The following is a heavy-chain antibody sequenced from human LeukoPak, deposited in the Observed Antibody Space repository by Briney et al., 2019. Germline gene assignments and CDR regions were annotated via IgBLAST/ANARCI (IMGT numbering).Heavy chain of an antibody. CDR3: ASHRSNWKGPNFDY. CDR2: IFYSGST. Sequence: PSETLSLTCTVSGGSISSYYWSWIRQPPGKELEWIGYIFYSGSTNYNPSLKSRVTISVDTSKNQFSLKLSSVTAADTAVYYCASHRSNWKGPNFDYWGQGTLVTVSS. J-gene: IGHJ4*02. V-gene: IGHV4-59*08. D-gene: IGHD1-1*01. CDR1: GGSISSYY.